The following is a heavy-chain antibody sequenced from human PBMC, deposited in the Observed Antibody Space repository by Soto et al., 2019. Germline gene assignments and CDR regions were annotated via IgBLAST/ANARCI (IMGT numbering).Heavy chain of an antibody. CDR2: ITWNGANT. J-gene: IGHJ6*02. Sequence: PGGSLRLSCSASGFRFDEYNMHLVLQAPGKGLEWLSLITWNGANTYYADSVKGRFTISRDGTTKSVSLQMTSLKREDTGLYYCARETLSYGSALDVWGQGTTVTSP. CDR1: GFRFDEYN. CDR3: ARETLSYGSALDV. D-gene: IGHD3-16*01. V-gene: IGHV3-43*01.